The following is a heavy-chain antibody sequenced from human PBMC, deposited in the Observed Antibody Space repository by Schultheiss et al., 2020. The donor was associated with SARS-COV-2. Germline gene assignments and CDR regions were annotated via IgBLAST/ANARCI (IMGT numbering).Heavy chain of an antibody. D-gene: IGHD4-17*01. J-gene: IGHJ4*02. V-gene: IGHV3-23*01. CDR3: AKRVTTATTWAFDS. CDR1: GFTFSTYA. CDR2: IYGGGGT. Sequence: GESLKISCAASGFTFSTYAMSWVRQAPGKGLKWVSFIYGGGGTDYADSVKGRFTISRDNSKNTLYLQMNSLRAEDTALYYCAKRVTTATTWAFDSWAQGILVTVSS.